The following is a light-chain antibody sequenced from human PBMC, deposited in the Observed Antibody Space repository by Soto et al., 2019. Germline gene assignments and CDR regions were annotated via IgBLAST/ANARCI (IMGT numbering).Light chain of an antibody. Sequence: QSALIQPPSVSGSPGQSVAISCTGTSSDVGNSNGVSWYHQPPGTAPKLMIYDVNNRPSGVPDRFSGSKSGNTASLTISGLQAEDEGDYYCSSYTSSSTYVFGTGTKVTVL. CDR2: DVN. CDR1: SSDVGNSNG. J-gene: IGLJ1*01. CDR3: SSYTSSSTYV. V-gene: IGLV2-18*02.